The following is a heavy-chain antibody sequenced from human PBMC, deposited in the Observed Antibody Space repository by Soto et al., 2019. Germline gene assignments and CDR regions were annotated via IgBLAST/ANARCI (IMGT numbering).Heavy chain of an antibody. CDR2: IAYDGSNK. J-gene: IGHJ4*02. D-gene: IGHD5-12*01. Sequence: GGSLRLSCAASGFTFSDYGMHWVRQAPGKGLEWVAVIAYDGSNKYYADSVKGRFTISRDNSKNTLYLQMDSLRAEDTAVYYCAKNHQRAPSRDGYNLIDYWGQGT. CDR1: GFTFSDYG. CDR3: AKNHQRAPSRDGYNLIDY. V-gene: IGHV3-30*18.